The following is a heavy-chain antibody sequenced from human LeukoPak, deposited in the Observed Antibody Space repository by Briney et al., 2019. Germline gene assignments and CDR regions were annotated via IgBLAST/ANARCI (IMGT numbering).Heavy chain of an antibody. J-gene: IGHJ6*02. CDR2: ISSSSSYI. V-gene: IGHV3-21*01. CDR1: GCTFSSYS. D-gene: IGHD2-2*01. CDR3: VRVVPAANYYYYGMDV. Sequence: GGSLRLSCAASGCTFSSYSMNWVRQAPGKGLEWVSSISSSSSYIYYADSVKGRFTISRDNAKNSLYLQMNSLRAEDTAVYYCVRVVPAANYYYYGMDVWGQGTTVTVSS.